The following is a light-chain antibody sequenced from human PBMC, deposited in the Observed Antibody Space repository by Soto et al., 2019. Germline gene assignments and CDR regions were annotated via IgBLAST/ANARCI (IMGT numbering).Light chain of an antibody. V-gene: IGLV2-14*01. CDR3: SAVTTSNTWV. CDR2: EVS. J-gene: IGLJ3*02. CDR1: SSDVGGFNY. Sequence: QSALPQPASVSGSPGQSITISCTGTSSDVGGFNYVSWYQHYPGKAPKLLIYEVSNRPSGVSSRFSGSKSGNTASLTISGLQADDEGDYYCSAVTTSNTWVFGAGTKLTVL.